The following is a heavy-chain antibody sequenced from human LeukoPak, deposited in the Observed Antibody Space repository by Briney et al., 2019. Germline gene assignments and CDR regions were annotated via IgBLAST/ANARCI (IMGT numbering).Heavy chain of an antibody. D-gene: IGHD3-22*01. CDR3: ARERTYYYDSSGYYY. CDR1: GGTFSSYA. V-gene: IGHV1-69*04. Sequence: SVKVSCKASGGTFSSYAISWVRQAPGQGLEWMGRIIPILGIANYAQKFQGRVTITADKSTSTAYMELSSLRSEDTAVYYCARERTYYYDSSGYYYWGQGTLVTVSS. CDR2: IIPILGIA. J-gene: IGHJ4*02.